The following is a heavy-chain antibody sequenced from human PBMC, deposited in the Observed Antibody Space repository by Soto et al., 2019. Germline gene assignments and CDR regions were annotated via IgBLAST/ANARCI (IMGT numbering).Heavy chain of an antibody. CDR2: ISGGGGNT. CDR1: GFTFSTYV. D-gene: IGHD3-16*01. CDR3: AKDRGGMITKPRGPFDD. J-gene: IGHJ4*02. Sequence: EVQLLESGGGSVQPGGSLRLSCAASGFTFSTYVMSWVRQAPGKGLEWVSGISGGGGNTYYADSVKGRFTISRDNSQNTLYLQMNSLGADDTAVYYCAKDRGGMITKPRGPFDDWCQGTLVTVSP. V-gene: IGHV3-23*01.